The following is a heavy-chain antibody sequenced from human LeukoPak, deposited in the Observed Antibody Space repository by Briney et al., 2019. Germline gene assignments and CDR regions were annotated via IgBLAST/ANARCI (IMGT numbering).Heavy chain of an antibody. Sequence: GGSLRLSCAAFGFTVSGKYMSWVRRAPGKGLEWVSVLYSGGDTYYADSVKGRFTISRDNSKNTLYLQMNNLRPEDTAVYYCARGDTGFSSAWGRDFDYWGQGTLVTVSS. V-gene: IGHV3-66*01. CDR1: GFTVSGKY. CDR2: LYSGGDT. CDR3: ARGDTGFSSAWGRDFDY. J-gene: IGHJ4*02. D-gene: IGHD6-19*01.